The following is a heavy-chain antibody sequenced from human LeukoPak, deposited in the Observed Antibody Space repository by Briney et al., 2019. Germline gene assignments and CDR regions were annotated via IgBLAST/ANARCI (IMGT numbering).Heavy chain of an antibody. Sequence: GGSLRLSCAASGFTFSSYAMHWVRQAPGKGLEWVAVISYDGSNKYYADSVKGRFAISGDNSKNTLYLQMNSLRAEDTAVYYCARVNGILSQIDYWGQGTLVTVSS. V-gene: IGHV3-30*09. CDR3: ARVNGILSQIDY. CDR1: GFTFSSYA. CDR2: ISYDGSNK. J-gene: IGHJ4*02. D-gene: IGHD2/OR15-2a*01.